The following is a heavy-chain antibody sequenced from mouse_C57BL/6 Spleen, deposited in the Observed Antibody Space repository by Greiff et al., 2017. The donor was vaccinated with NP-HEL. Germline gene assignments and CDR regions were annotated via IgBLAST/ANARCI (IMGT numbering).Heavy chain of an antibody. CDR1: GYTFTSYW. J-gene: IGHJ2*01. V-gene: IGHV1-61*01. D-gene: IGHD1-1*01. Sequence: QVQLQQPGAELVRPGSSVKLSCKASGYTFTSYWMDWVKQRPGQGLEWIGNIYPSDSETHYNQKFKDKATLTVDKSSSTAYMQLSSLTSEDSAVYYCARRDTTEGNYFDYWGQGTTLTVSS. CDR3: ARRDTTEGNYFDY. CDR2: IYPSDSET.